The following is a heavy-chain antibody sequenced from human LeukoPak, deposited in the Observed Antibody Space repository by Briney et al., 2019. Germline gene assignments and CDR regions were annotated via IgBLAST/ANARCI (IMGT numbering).Heavy chain of an antibody. V-gene: IGHV3-53*01. D-gene: IGHD2-2*01. Sequence: PGGSLRLSCAASGFTFSSYWMSWVRQAPGKGLEWVSVIESGGKTSYGDSVKGRFTISRDNSKNTLYLQMNSLVAEDTAVYYCTRDHRAMGRDTKGFDPWGQGTLVTVSS. CDR1: GFTFSSYW. CDR3: TRDHRAMGRDTKGFDP. J-gene: IGHJ5*02. CDR2: IESGGKT.